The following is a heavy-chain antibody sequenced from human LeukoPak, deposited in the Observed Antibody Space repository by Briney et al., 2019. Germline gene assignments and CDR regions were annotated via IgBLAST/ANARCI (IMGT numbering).Heavy chain of an antibody. J-gene: IGHJ4*02. CDR3: ARGGGNSEFDY. V-gene: IGHV3-53*01. CDR2: IFSGGST. CDR1: GLTVSSNY. Sequence: PGGSLRLSCAAAGLTVSSNYMSWVRQAPGKGLEWVSVIFSGGSTYYADSVKGRFTISRDNSKNTLYPQMNSLRAEDTAVYYCARGGGNSEFDYWGQGTLVTVSS. D-gene: IGHD4-23*01.